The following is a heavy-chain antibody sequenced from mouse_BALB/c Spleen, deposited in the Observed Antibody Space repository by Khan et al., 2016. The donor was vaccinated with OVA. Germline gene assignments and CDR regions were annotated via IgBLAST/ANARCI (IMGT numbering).Heavy chain of an antibody. V-gene: IGHV2-6-1*01. CDR1: GFSLTSYG. J-gene: IGHJ1*01. CDR2: IWSDGHT. D-gene: IGHD2-1*01. Sequence: QVQLKESGPGLVAPSQSLSITCTISGFSLTSYGVHWVRQPPGKGLEWLVVIWSDGHTTYNSALKSRLSISKDNSKRQVFLKMNSIQTDDTAMYYCARHGYYGNYGPYFDVWGAGTTVTVSS. CDR3: ARHGYYGNYGPYFDV.